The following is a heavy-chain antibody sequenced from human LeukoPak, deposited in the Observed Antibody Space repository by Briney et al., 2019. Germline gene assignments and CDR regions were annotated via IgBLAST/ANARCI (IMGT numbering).Heavy chain of an antibody. CDR1: GFTFSGYV. CDR3: AKVRYGSGSYFDY. V-gene: IGHV3-30*18. D-gene: IGHD3-10*01. Sequence: GRSLRLSCAASGFTFSGYVMHWVRQAPGKGLDWVAVISHDGSNMYYADSAKGRFTISRDDSKNTLYLQMNSLRAEDTAMYYCAKVRYGSGSYFDYWGQGTLVTVSS. J-gene: IGHJ4*02. CDR2: ISHDGSNM.